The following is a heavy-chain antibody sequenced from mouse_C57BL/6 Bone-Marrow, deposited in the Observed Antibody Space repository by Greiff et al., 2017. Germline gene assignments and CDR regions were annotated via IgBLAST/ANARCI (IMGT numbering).Heavy chain of an antibody. CDR3: ARDLGRYFDV. CDR2: IDPSDSYT. Sequence: QVQLQQPGAELVMPGASVKLSCKASGYTFTSYWMHWVKQRPGQGLEWIGEIDPSDSYTNYNQKFKGKSTLTVDKSSSTAYMQLSSLTSEDSAVYYCARDLGRYFDVWGTGTTVTVSS. D-gene: IGHD4-1*01. J-gene: IGHJ1*03. CDR1: GYTFTSYW. V-gene: IGHV1-69*01.